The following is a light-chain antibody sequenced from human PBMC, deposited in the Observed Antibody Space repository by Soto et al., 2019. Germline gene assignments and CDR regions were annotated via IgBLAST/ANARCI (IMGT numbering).Light chain of an antibody. CDR2: EVS. J-gene: IGLJ3*02. V-gene: IGLV2-14*01. CDR3: TAYTSSSTHNVL. Sequence: QSALTQPASVSGSPGQSITIPCTGTTCDVGAYNYVSWHQQHPGKAPTLMIFEVSNRPSGVYNRFSGCKSGNTASPTISGLQADDEDDDYCTAYTSSSTHNVLFGGGTKVTVL. CDR1: TCDVGAYNY.